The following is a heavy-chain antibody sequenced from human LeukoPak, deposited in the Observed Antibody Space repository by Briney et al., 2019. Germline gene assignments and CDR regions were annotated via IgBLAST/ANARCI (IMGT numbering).Heavy chain of an antibody. J-gene: IGHJ4*02. D-gene: IGHD1-26*01. V-gene: IGHV3-7*01. Sequence: PGGSLRLSCAASGFTFSTYWMAWVRQAPGKGLEWVANIKGDESVRHQADSVKGRFTISRDNAQNSVYLQMSSLRGEDTAVYYCARDVGGSLDYWGQGTLVTVSS. CDR1: GFTFSTYW. CDR3: ARDVGGSLDY. CDR2: IKGDESVR.